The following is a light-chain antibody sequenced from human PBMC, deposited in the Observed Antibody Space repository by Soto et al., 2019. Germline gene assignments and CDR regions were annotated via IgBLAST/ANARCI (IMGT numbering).Light chain of an antibody. CDR3: SSYTTTSTVI. J-gene: IGLJ2*01. Sequence: QSALTQPPSVSGSPGQSVTISCTGTSSDVGSYNRVCWYQQPPGTAPKLMIYEVSNRPSGVPDRFSGSKSGSTASLTISGLQAEDEADYYCSSYTTTSTVIFGGGTKVTVL. CDR1: SSDVGSYNR. V-gene: IGLV2-18*02. CDR2: EVS.